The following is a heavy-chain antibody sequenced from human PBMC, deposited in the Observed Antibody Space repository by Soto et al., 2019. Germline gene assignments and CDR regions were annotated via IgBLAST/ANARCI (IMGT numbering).Heavy chain of an antibody. Sequence: PGGSLRLSCAASGFTFSNYAMSWGRQAPGKGPEWVAGIAANGGAAYLADSVKGRFTISRDNSKNTLYLQMNSLRPDDTALYYCGKDPNGDYVGAFDICGQGTMVTVSS. CDR2: IAANGGAA. V-gene: IGHV3-23*01. J-gene: IGHJ3*02. CDR3: GKDPNGDYVGAFDI. D-gene: IGHD4-17*01. CDR1: GFTFSNYA.